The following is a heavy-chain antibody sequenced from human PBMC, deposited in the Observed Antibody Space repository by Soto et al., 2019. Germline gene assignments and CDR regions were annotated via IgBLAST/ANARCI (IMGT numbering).Heavy chain of an antibody. Sequence: PGGSLRLSCAASGFTFSSYEMNWVRQAPGKGLEWVSYISSSGSTIYYADSVKGRFTISRDDAKMSLSLQMNSLRAEDTAVYYCERERGSAGLDVWGQGTTVTVSS. CDR1: GFTFSSYE. CDR2: ISSSGSTI. D-gene: IGHD3-10*01. J-gene: IGHJ6*02. CDR3: ERERGSAGLDV. V-gene: IGHV3-48*03.